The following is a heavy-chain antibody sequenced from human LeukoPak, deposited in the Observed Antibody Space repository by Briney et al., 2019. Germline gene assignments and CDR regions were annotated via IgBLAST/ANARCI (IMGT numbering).Heavy chain of an antibody. Sequence: GGSLRLSCAASGFTFDDYAMHWVRQAPGKGLELVSGISWNSGSIGYADSVKGRFTISRDNAKNSLYLQMNSLRAEGTALYYCAKDFRYGSGWSYFDYWGQRTPVTVSS. D-gene: IGHD6-19*01. V-gene: IGHV3-9*01. CDR2: ISWNSGSI. CDR3: AKDFRYGSGWSYFDY. CDR1: GFTFDDYA. J-gene: IGHJ4*02.